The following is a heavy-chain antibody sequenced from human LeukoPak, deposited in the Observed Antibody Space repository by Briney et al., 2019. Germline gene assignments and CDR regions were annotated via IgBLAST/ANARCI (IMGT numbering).Heavy chain of an antibody. D-gene: IGHD1-26*01. V-gene: IGHV3-48*02. CDR2: ITASGTAM. Sequence: GGSLRLSCAASGFIFSNYGMNWVRQAPGKGLEWVSHITASGTAMFYADSVKGRFTISRDNAKNSLYLQMNSLRDEDTAVYYCASSGSYRFDYWGQGTLVTVSS. J-gene: IGHJ4*02. CDR3: ASSGSYRFDY. CDR1: GFIFSNYG.